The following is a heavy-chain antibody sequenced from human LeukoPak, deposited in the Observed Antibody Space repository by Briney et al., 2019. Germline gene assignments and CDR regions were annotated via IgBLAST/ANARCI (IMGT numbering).Heavy chain of an antibody. D-gene: IGHD3-22*01. Sequence: SESLSLTCTVSGGSISSSSYYWGWIRQPPGKGLVWIGSIYYTGSTYYNPSLKSRVTISVDTSKNQFSLKLSSVTAADTAVYYCARQTYYYDSSGYYYGRYFDYWGQGTLVTVSS. V-gene: IGHV4-39*01. J-gene: IGHJ4*02. CDR3: ARQTYYYDSSGYYYGRYFDY. CDR1: GGSISSSSYY. CDR2: IYYTGST.